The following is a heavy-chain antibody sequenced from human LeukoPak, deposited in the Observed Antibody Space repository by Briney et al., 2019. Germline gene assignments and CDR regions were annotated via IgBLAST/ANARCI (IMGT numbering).Heavy chain of an antibody. V-gene: IGHV1-69*05. Sequence: SVKVSCKASGGTFSSYAISWVRQAPGQGLEWMGGIIPIFGTANYAQKFQGRVTIITDESTSTAYMELSSLRSEDTAVYYCAREGADYDSSGYYTRRFDYWGQGTLVTVSS. D-gene: IGHD3-22*01. J-gene: IGHJ4*02. CDR1: GGTFSSYA. CDR2: IIPIFGTA. CDR3: AREGADYDSSGYYTRRFDY.